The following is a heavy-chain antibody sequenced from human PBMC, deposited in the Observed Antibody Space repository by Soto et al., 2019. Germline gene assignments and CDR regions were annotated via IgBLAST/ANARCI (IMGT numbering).Heavy chain of an antibody. CDR2: IFPLVAMV. CDR3: GKEGGAAVKS. Sequence: QVHLVQSGAEMKKPGSSVKVSCKVSGGDLTNSGISWVRQAPGQGLEWMGGIFPLVAMVDYSQKFQGRVTATAEESTTPAATDRGSMIPDDTAVYICGKEGGAAVKSWGKGNLVIVSS. D-gene: IGHD6-25*01. V-gene: IGHV1-69*12. J-gene: IGHJ4*02. CDR1: GGDLTNSG.